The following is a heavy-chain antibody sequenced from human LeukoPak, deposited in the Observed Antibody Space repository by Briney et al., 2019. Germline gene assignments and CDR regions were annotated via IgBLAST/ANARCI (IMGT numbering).Heavy chain of an antibody. CDR3: ARDRGYSSFDY. Sequence: GGSLRLSCAASGFTFCSYWMSWVRQAPGKGLEWVANINQDVSETNYVDSVKGRFTISRDNAKNSLYLQMTSLRVEDTAVYYCARDRGYSSFDYWGQGTLVTVSS. CDR1: GFTFCSYW. J-gene: IGHJ4*02. D-gene: IGHD4-23*01. CDR2: INQDVSET. V-gene: IGHV3-7*01.